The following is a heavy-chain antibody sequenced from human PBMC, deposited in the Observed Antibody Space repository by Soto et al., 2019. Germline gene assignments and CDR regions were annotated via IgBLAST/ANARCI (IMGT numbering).Heavy chain of an antibody. CDR3: AKVTKRAAAGRYEYYKYGMDV. Sequence: HPGGSLRLSCAASGFAFSTYAMTWVRQAPGKGLEWVSVISGIGGSSYYAASVKGRFTISRDNSKNTLFLQMNGLRAEDTAVYYCAKVTKRAAAGRYEYYKYGMDVWGQGTTVTVSS. D-gene: IGHD6-13*01. CDR1: GFAFSTYA. CDR2: ISGIGGSS. V-gene: IGHV3-23*01. J-gene: IGHJ6*02.